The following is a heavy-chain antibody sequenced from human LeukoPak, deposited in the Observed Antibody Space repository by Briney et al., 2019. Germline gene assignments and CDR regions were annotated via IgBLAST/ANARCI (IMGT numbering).Heavy chain of an antibody. CDR3: ARDPINSSTSAYYYYMDV. CDR2: IYTSGST. V-gene: IGHV4-4*07. D-gene: IGHD2-2*01. J-gene: IGHJ6*03. CDR1: GGSISSYY. Sequence: SETLSLTCTVSGGSISSYYWSWIRQPAGKGLEWIGRIYTSGSTNYNPSLKSRVTMSVDTSKNQFSLKLSSVTAADTAVYYCARDPINSSTSAYYYYMDVWGKGTTVTVSS.